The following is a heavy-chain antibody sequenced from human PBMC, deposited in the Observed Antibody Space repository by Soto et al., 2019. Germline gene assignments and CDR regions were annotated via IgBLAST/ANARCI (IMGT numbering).Heavy chain of an antibody. CDR3: ARDKITGLFDY. Sequence: SETLSLTCAVYGGSFIGYYWTWIRQPPGTGPEWIGEINHSGSTNYNPSLKSRVTISVDTSKNQFSLKLTSVTAADTAVYYCARDKITGLFDYWGQGTLVTVSS. V-gene: IGHV4-34*01. CDR1: GGSFIGYY. CDR2: INHSGST. J-gene: IGHJ4*02. D-gene: IGHD2-8*02.